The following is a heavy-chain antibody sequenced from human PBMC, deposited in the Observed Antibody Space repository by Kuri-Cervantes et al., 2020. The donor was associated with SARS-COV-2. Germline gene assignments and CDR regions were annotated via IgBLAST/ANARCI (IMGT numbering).Heavy chain of an antibody. CDR1: GFTFSSYA. CDR2: ISYDGSNK. CDR3: ATIAIVVVFNNWFDP. J-gene: IGHJ5*02. D-gene: IGHD2-2*01. V-gene: IGHV3-30-3*01. Sequence: GGSLRLSCAASGFTFSSYAMHWVRQAPGKGLEWVAVISYDGSNKYYADSVKGRFIISRDNSKNTLYLQMNSLRAEDTAVYYCATIAIVVVFNNWFDPWGQGTLVTVSS.